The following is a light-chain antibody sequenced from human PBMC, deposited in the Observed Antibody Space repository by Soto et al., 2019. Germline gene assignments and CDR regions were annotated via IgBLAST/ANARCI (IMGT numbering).Light chain of an antibody. CDR2: GAS. CDR3: QQYTHWPRT. J-gene: IGKJ1*01. CDR1: QSVSSN. V-gene: IGKV3-15*01. Sequence: ETVMTQSPATLSGSPGERATLFCRAIQSVSSNLAWYQQKPGQAPSLLIYGASTRATGSPARFSGSGSGTEFTLTISSLQSEDFAVYYCQQYTHWPRTFGQGTQVDVK.